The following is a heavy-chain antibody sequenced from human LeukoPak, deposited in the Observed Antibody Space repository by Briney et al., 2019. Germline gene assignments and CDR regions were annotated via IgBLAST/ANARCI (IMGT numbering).Heavy chain of an antibody. D-gene: IGHD3-10*01. CDR1: GGSISGYY. CDR2: LYSVTGNI. J-gene: IGHJ4*02. V-gene: IGHV4-4*07. Sequence: PSETLSLTCSVSGGSISGYYWSWVRQSAGMGLEWIGRLYSVTGNILYNPSLQSRVTLSVDTSKNQFSLRLSSVTAADTAVYYCARQAPGSPFDFWGQGILVTVSS. CDR3: ARQAPGSPFDF.